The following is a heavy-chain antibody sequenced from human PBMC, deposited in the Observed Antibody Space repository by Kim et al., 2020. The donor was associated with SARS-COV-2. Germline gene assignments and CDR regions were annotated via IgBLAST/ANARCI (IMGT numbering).Heavy chain of an antibody. V-gene: IGHV3-74*01. CDR3: ARGGQMTTISSLDY. Sequence: YADSVKGRFTISRDNAKNTLNLQMYSLRVEDTAVYYCARGGQMTTISSLDYWGQGILVTVSS. D-gene: IGHD4-4*01. J-gene: IGHJ4*02.